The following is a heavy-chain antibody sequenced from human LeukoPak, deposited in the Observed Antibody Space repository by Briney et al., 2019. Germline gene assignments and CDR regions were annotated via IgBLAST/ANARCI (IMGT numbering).Heavy chain of an antibody. CDR2: NYPGDSDT. Sequence: GEPLKISCKASGYSFATYSGGWVRQIPGKGLEWMGINYPGDSDTTYSPSFQGQVTMSADKSISTAYLQWSRLKASDTAMYYCARRVSSSGFDAFDIWGQGTMVTVSS. CDR3: ARRVSSSGFDAFDI. D-gene: IGHD5-12*01. CDR1: GYSFATYS. J-gene: IGHJ3*02. V-gene: IGHV5-51*01.